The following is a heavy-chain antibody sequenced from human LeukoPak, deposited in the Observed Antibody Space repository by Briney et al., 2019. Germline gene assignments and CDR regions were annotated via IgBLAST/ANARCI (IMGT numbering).Heavy chain of an antibody. CDR3: ARVSWNSGDFD. J-gene: IGHJ4*02. CDR1: GYTFTSHG. Sequence: ASVKVSCKASGYTFTSHGFSWVRQAPGQGLEWMGWISPNNGNTNYERKFQGRVTITRDTSASTAYMEMSSLRSEDTAVYYCARVSWNSGDFDWGQGTLVTVSS. CDR2: ISPNNGNT. D-gene: IGHD2-21*02. V-gene: IGHV1-18*01.